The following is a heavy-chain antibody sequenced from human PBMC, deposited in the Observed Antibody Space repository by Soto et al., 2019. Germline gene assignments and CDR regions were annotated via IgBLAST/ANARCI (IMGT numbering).Heavy chain of an antibody. J-gene: IGHJ4*02. CDR1: GFTFSSYE. D-gene: IGHD2-21*02. CDR2: ISSSGSTI. Sequence: VVSLRLSCAASGFTFSSYEMNWVRQAPGKGLEWVSYISSSGSTIYYADSVKGRFTISRDNAKNSLYLQMNSLRAEDTAVYYCARSVGVVVTAMEVFEDWGQRTLVTGSS. CDR3: ARSVGVVVTAMEVFED. V-gene: IGHV3-48*03.